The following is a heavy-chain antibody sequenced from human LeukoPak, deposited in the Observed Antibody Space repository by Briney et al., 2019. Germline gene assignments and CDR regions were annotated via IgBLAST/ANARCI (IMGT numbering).Heavy chain of an antibody. CDR2: IRTKANSYAT. CDR1: GFTFSGSA. V-gene: IGHV3-73*01. D-gene: IGHD3-22*01. J-gene: IGHJ4*02. CDR3: TRLLGTMIVVVMDY. Sequence: GGSLRLSCAASGFTFSGSAMHWVRQASGKGLEWVGRIRTKANSYATAYAASVKGRFTISRDDSKSTAYLQMNSLKTEDTAVYYCTRLLGTMIVVVMDYWGQGTLVTVSS.